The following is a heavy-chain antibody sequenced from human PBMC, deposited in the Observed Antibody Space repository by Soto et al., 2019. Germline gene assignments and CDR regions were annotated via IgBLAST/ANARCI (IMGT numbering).Heavy chain of an antibody. CDR1: GFTVSSNY. V-gene: IGHV3-53*01. Sequence: GGSLRLSCAASGFTVSSNYMSWVRQAPGKGLEWVSVIYSGGSTYYADSVKGRFTISRDNSKNTLYLQMNSLRAEDTAVYYCAREGDSSGYYYDYWGQGTLVTVSS. D-gene: IGHD3-22*01. CDR3: AREGDSSGYYYDY. J-gene: IGHJ4*02. CDR2: IYSGGST.